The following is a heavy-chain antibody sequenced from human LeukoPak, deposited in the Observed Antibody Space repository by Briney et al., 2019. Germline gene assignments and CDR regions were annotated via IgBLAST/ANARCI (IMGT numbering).Heavy chain of an antibody. CDR3: ARGQFWSGYSI. CDR1: GYSISSGYY. Sequence: SETLSLTCTVSGYSISSGYYWGWLRQPPGKGLEWIGSIYHSGSTYYNPSLKSRVTISVDTSKNQFSLKLSSVTAADTAVYYCARGQFWSGYSIWGQGTLVTVSS. V-gene: IGHV4-38-2*02. CDR2: IYHSGST. J-gene: IGHJ4*02. D-gene: IGHD3-3*02.